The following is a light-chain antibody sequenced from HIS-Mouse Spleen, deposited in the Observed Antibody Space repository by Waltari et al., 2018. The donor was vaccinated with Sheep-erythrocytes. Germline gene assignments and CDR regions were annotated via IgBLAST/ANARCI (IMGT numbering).Light chain of an antibody. CDR3: CSYAGSYNHV. J-gene: IGLJ1*01. V-gene: IGLV2-11*01. CDR1: SSDVGGYNY. Sequence: QSALTQPRSVSGSPGQSVTISCTGTSSDVGGYNYVSWYQQHPGKAPKLMIYDVSKRPSGVPHRYAGSKSGNTASLTISGIQAEDEADYYCCSYAGSYNHVFATGTKVTVL. CDR2: DVS.